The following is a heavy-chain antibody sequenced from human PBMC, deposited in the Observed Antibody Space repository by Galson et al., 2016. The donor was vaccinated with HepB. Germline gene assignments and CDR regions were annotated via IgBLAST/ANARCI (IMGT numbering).Heavy chain of an antibody. CDR3: VQGSTAPAV. Sequence: SLRLSCAASGFTFRNYGMTWVRQAPGKGLEVVSSISRSGDSTDYADSVKGRFTISRDNSKNTLSLKMNSLTADDTAIYYCVQGSTAPAVWGKGPTVTVSS. D-gene: IGHD2-2*01. J-gene: IGHJ6*04. CDR1: GFTFRNYG. V-gene: IGHV3-23*01. CDR2: ISRSGDST.